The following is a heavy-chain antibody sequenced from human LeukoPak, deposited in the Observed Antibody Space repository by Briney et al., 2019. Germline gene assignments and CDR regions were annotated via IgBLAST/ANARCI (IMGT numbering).Heavy chain of an antibody. J-gene: IGHJ4*02. Sequence: GGSLRLSCAASGFTFSDYYMSWVRQAPGKGLEWISYISDSGSTIYYADSVKGRFTISRDNAKNSLYLQMNSLRAEDTAVYYCARDLWVGATFGVMSSGYWGQGTLVTVSS. V-gene: IGHV3-11*01. CDR2: ISDSGSTI. CDR1: GFTFSDYY. D-gene: IGHD1-26*01. CDR3: ARDLWVGATFGVMSSGY.